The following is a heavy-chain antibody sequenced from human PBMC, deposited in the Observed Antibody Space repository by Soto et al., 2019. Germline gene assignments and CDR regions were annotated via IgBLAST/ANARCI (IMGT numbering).Heavy chain of an antibody. D-gene: IGHD3-10*01. CDR3: AKDGRVGYGSGTYYFDY. Sequence: VQLVESGGGLVQPGRSLRLSCAASGFTFDDYAMHWVRQAPGKGLEWVSGISWNSGSIGYADSVKGRFTISRDNAKNSLYLQMNSLRAEDTALYYCAKDGRVGYGSGTYYFDYWGQGTLVTVSS. CDR2: ISWNSGSI. J-gene: IGHJ4*02. CDR1: GFTFDDYA. V-gene: IGHV3-9*01.